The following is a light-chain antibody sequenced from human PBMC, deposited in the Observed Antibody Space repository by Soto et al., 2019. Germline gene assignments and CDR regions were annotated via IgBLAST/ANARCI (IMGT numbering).Light chain of an antibody. CDR1: QTISSW. V-gene: IGKV1-5*03. CDR2: KAS. CDR3: QHYNSYSEA. J-gene: IGKJ1*01. Sequence: DIQMTPSPSTLSGSVGDRVTITCRASQTISSWFAWYQQKPGKAPKLLIYKASTLKSGVPSRFSGSGSGTEFTLTISSLQPDDFATYYCQHYNSYSEAFGQGTKVDIK.